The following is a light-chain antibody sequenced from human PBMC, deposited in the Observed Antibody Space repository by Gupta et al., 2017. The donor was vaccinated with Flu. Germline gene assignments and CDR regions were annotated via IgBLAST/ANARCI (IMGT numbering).Light chain of an antibody. J-gene: IGKJ2*01. CDR2: DAS. Sequence: TLHLSPGHRAIRSCRASQSVKIYLVWCNQKPPQPPRLLMFDASKRDAGFSDRFCGSGCGKHLTLTSITREQEDFAGYYSQQRSCLPMFTFGQGTKL. CDR3: QQRSCLPMFT. CDR1: QSVKIY. V-gene: IGKV3-11*01.